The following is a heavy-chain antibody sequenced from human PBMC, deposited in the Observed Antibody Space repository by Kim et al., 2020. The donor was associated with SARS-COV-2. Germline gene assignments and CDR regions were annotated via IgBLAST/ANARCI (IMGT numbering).Heavy chain of an antibody. D-gene: IGHD1-26*01. V-gene: IGHV3-72*01. J-gene: IGHJ3*02. CDR3: TKDGGVGGSTAFDI. Sequence: AQSGNGRFIISRDDSNSSVYLQMNSVKTGDTAVYYCTKDGGVGGSTAFDIWGQGTMVTVSS.